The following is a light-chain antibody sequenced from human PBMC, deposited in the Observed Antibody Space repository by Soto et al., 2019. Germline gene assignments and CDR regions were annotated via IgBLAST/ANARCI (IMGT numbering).Light chain of an antibody. V-gene: IGKV3-20*01. J-gene: IGKJ1*01. CDR2: GAS. CDR3: QHYGSSPR. CDR1: QSVSTGY. Sequence: EIVLTQAPGTLSLSPGERATLSCRASQSVSTGYLAWYQQKPGQPPRLLICGASSRATGIPNRFSGSGSGTDFTLTISRLEPEDFAVYYCQHYGSSPRFGQGTKVDIK.